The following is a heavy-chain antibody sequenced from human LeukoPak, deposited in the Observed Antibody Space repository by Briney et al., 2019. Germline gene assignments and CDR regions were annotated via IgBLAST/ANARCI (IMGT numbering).Heavy chain of an antibody. CDR3: VRGAWTAYYFDY. CDR2: ISSSSSTI. CDR1: GFTFSSYS. J-gene: IGHJ4*02. Sequence: PGGSLRLSCAASGFTFSSYSMNWVRQAPGKGLEWVSYISSSSSTIYYADSVKGRFTISRDNAKNTVYLQMNGLGVEDSAIYYCVRGAWTAYYFDYWGQGTLVTVSS. V-gene: IGHV3-48*04. D-gene: IGHD3/OR15-3a*01.